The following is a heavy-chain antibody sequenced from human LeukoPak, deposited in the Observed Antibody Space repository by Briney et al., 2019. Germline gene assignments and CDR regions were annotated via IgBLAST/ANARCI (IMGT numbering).Heavy chain of an antibody. CDR2: IYYSGST. CDR1: GGSISSGGYY. J-gene: IGHJ4*02. Sequence: SETLSLTYTVSGGSISSGGYYWSWIRLHPGEGLEWIGYIYYSGSTYYNPSLESRVTMSVDTSKNQFSLKLSSVTAADTAVYYCARDRGGATEFDYWGQGTLVTVSS. CDR3: ARDRGGATEFDY. D-gene: IGHD1-26*01. V-gene: IGHV4-31*03.